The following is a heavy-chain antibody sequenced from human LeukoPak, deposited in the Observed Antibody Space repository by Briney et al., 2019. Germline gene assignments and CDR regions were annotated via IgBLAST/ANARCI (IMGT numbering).Heavy chain of an antibody. CDR3: ARAEVEMATTFFDY. Sequence: ASVTVSCTASGGTFSIYAISWVRQAPGQGLEWMGGIIPILGIANYAQKFQGRVTITADKSTSTAYMELSSVRSEDTAVYYCARAEVEMATTFFDYWGQGTLVTVSS. D-gene: IGHD5-24*01. CDR1: GGTFSIYA. V-gene: IGHV1-69*10. CDR2: IIPILGIA. J-gene: IGHJ4*02.